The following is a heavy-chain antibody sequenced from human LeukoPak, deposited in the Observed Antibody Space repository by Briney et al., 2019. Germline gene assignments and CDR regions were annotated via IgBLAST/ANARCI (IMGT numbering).Heavy chain of an antibody. CDR2: INSDGSST. D-gene: IGHD2-8*01. CDR3: ARDRIGCTNGVCYSYYYYGMDV. CDR1: GFTFSSYW. V-gene: IGHV3-74*01. J-gene: IGHJ6*02. Sequence: PGGSLRLSCAASGFTFSSYWMHWVRQAPGKGLVWVSRINSDGSSTSYADSVKGRFTISRDNAKNTLYLQMNSLRDEDTAVYYCARDRIGCTNGVCYSYYYYGMDVWGQGTTVTVSS.